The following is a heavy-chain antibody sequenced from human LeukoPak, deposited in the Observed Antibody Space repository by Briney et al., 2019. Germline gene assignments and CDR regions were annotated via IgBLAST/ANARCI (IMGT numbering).Heavy chain of an antibody. V-gene: IGHV4-39*01. D-gene: IGHD2-21*02. CDR3: ASYWVTKEAFDI. Sequence: SETVSLTCTVSGASISDSSHYWGWIRQPPGKGLEWVGSIYYSGSTYYNPSLKSRVTISVDTSKNQFSLKLSSVTAADTAVYYCASYWVTKEAFDIWGQGTMVTVSS. J-gene: IGHJ3*02. CDR1: GASISDSSHY. CDR2: IYYSGST.